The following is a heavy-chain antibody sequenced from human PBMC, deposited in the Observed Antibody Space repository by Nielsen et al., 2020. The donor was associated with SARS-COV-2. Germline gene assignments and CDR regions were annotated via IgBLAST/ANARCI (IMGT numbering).Heavy chain of an antibody. CDR3: ARGTYYDILTGYYWAFDI. CDR1: GFSLSTSGMC. Sequence: SGPTLVKPTQTLTLTCTFSGFSLSTSGMCVSWIRQPPGKALEWLARIDWDDDKYYSTSLKTRLTISKDTSKNQVVLTMTNMDPVDAATYYCARGTYYDILTGYYWAFDIWGQGTMVTVSS. V-gene: IGHV2-70*11. D-gene: IGHD3-9*01. J-gene: IGHJ3*02. CDR2: IDWDDDK.